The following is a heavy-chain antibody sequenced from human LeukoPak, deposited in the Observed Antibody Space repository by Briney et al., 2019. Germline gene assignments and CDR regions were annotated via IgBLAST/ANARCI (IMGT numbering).Heavy chain of an antibody. J-gene: IGHJ4*02. V-gene: IGHV3-30*02. CDR1: GFTFSSYG. CDR2: IRSDGSTK. Sequence: GRSLRLSCAASGFTFSSYGMHWVRQAPGKGLEWVAFIRSDGSTKYYADSVKGRFTISRDNSKNTLYLQMNSLRTEDTAVYYCAKDLPVAYFDYWGQGTLVTVSS. CDR3: AKDLPVAYFDY.